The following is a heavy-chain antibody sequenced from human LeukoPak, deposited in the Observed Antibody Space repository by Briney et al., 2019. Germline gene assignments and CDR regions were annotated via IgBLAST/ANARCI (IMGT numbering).Heavy chain of an antibody. V-gene: IGHV3-30*02. CDR1: GFTFSTYG. CDR2: IQYDGSNK. D-gene: IGHD2-2*01. J-gene: IGHJ3*02. Sequence: PGGSLRLSCAASGFTFSTYGMHWVRQAPGKGLEWVAFIQYDGSNKYYADSVKGRFTVSRDNSKNTLYLQMNSLRPEDTAVYYCAKDGGGSISTNDGFDIWGQGTMVIVSS. CDR3: AKDGGGSISTNDGFDI.